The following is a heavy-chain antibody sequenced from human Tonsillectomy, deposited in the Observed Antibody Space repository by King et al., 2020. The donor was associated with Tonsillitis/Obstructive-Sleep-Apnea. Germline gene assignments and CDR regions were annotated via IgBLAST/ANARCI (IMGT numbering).Heavy chain of an antibody. Sequence: VQLQESGPGLVKPSETLSLTCTVSGGSISSYYWSWIRQPPGKGLEWIGYIYYSGSTNYNPSLKSRVTISVDTSKNQFSLKLSSVTAADTAVYYCARGAEMATIPFDYWGQGTLVTVSS. CDR1: GGSISSYY. CDR2: IYYSGST. CDR3: ARGAEMATIPFDY. V-gene: IGHV4-59*01. J-gene: IGHJ4*02. D-gene: IGHD5-24*01.